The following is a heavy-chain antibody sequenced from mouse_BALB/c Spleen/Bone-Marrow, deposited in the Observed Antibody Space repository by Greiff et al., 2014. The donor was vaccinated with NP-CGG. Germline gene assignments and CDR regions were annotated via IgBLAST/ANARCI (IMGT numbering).Heavy chain of an antibody. CDR1: GFNIKDTY. D-gene: IGHD1-1*01. CDR2: IDPANGNT. Sequence: EVQLQESGAELVKPGASVKLSCTASGFNIKDTYMHWVKQRPEQGLEWIGRIDPANGNTKYDPKFQGEATITADTSSNTAYLQLSSLTSEDTAVYYCARYYYGSSYSDYWGQGTTLTVSS. V-gene: IGHV14-3*02. J-gene: IGHJ2*01. CDR3: ARYYYGSSYSDY.